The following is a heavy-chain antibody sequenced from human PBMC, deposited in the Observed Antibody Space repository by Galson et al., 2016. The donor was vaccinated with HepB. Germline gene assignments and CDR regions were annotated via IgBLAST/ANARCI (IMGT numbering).Heavy chain of an antibody. V-gene: IGHV4-31*03. Sequence: TPSLTCTVSGGSISSRGYYWSWIRQRPGKGLEWIGYIYYSGGTYYNPSLQSRLTISLDTSKNHFSLKLDSVTAADTAVYYCAGYEVVSFDYWGQGTLVTVSS. J-gene: IGHJ4*02. D-gene: IGHD2-15*01. CDR2: IYYSGGT. CDR1: GGSISSRGYY. CDR3: AGYEVVSFDY.